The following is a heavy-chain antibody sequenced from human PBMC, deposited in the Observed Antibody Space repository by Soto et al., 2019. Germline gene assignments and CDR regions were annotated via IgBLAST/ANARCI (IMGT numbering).Heavy chain of an antibody. CDR1: GFTFGSYW. Sequence: EVPLVESGGGSVQPGGSLRISCAASGFTFGSYWMDWVRQAPGKGLVWVSRSNGDGSSTTYADSVKGRFTISRDNAKNTLYLQMNSLRVDDTAVYYCSRETLWFGESPKSGGQGTLVTVSS. V-gene: IGHV3-74*01. CDR3: SRETLWFGESPKS. J-gene: IGHJ4*02. D-gene: IGHD3-10*01. CDR2: SNGDGSST.